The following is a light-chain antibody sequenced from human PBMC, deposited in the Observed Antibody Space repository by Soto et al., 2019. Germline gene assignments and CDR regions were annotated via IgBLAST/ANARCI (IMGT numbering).Light chain of an antibody. CDR1: SSDVGGYNY. CDR3: GSWDTSLSGII. Sequence: QSVLTQPPSASGSPGQSVTISCTGTSSDVGGYNYISWYQQHPGKAPKLMIYDISKRPSGIPDRFSGSKSGTSATLDISGLQTGDEADYYCGSWDTSLSGIIFGGGTKLTVL. J-gene: IGLJ2*01. V-gene: IGLV2-8*01. CDR2: DIS.